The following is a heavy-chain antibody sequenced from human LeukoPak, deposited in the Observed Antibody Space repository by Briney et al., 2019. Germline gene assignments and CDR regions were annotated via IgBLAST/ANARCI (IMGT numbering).Heavy chain of an antibody. CDR3: ARPLGRHYYYYGMDV. Sequence: SETLSLTCAVSGGSISSGDYYWSWIRQPPGKGLEWIGEINHSGSTNYNPSLKSRVTISVDTSKNQFSLKLSSVTAAGTAVYYCARPLGRHYYYYGMDVWGQGTTVTVSS. D-gene: IGHD3-16*02. J-gene: IGHJ6*02. CDR1: GGSISSGDYY. CDR2: INHSGST. V-gene: IGHV4-34*01.